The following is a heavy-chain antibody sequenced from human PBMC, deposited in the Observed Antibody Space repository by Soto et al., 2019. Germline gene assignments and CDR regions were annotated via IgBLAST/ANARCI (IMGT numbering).Heavy chain of an antibody. CDR3: ARHTPAISISDH. CDR1: GGSISSSSYY. CDR2: IYYSGST. V-gene: IGHV4-39*01. D-gene: IGHD2-15*01. Sequence: PSETLSLTCTVSGGSISSSSYYWGWIRQTPGKGLEWMGSIYYSGSTYYNPSLKSRVTISVDTSKNQFSLKLSSVTAADTAVYYCARHTPAISISDHWGQGTLVTVSS. J-gene: IGHJ4*02.